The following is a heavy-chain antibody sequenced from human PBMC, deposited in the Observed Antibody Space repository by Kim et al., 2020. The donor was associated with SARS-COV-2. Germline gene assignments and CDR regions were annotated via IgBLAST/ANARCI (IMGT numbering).Heavy chain of an antibody. Sequence: GGSLRLSCAASGFTFSSYAMSWVRQAPGKGLEWVSLIYSGGSGTFYVDSVKGRFTISRDNSKNTLYLQMNSLRAEDTAIFYCAKVRIDPSLGYYGMD. J-gene: IGHJ6*01. V-gene: IGHV3-23*03. CDR3: AKVRIDPSLGYYGMD. CDR2: IYSGGSGT. CDR1: GFTFSSYA.